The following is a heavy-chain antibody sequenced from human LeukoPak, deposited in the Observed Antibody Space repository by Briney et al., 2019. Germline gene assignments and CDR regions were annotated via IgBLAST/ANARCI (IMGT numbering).Heavy chain of an antibody. CDR1: GFTFSRHW. D-gene: IGHD3-22*01. J-gene: IGHJ4*02. V-gene: IGHV3-33*03. CDR2: IWYDGSNK. Sequence: GGSLRLSCATSGFTFSRHWMSWVRQAPGKGREWVAVIWYDGSNKYYADSVKGRFTISRDKSKNTLYLQMNSLRAEDTAVYYCAKESGRVYYYDSSGPTYFDYWGQGTLVTVSS. CDR3: AKESGRVYYYDSSGPTYFDY.